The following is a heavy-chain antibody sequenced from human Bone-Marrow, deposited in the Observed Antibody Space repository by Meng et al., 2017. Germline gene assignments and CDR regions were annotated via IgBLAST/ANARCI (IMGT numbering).Heavy chain of an antibody. Sequence: GESLRLSCAASGFTFSSYEMNWVRQAPGKGLEWVSYISSSGSTIYYADSVKGRFTISRDNAKNSLYLQMNSLRAEDTAVYYCASTIIVGIYCTNGVCVGGMDVWGQGTTVTVSS. J-gene: IGHJ6*02. V-gene: IGHV3-48*03. CDR1: GFTFSSYE. D-gene: IGHD2-8*01. CDR3: ASTIIVGIYCTNGVCVGGMDV. CDR2: ISSSGSTI.